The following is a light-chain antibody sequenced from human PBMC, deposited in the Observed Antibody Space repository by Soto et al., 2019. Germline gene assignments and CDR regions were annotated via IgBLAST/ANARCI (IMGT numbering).Light chain of an antibody. CDR1: QTISSW. Sequence: DIQMTQSPSTLSGSVGDRVTITCRASQTISSWLAWYQKKPGKAPKLLIYKASTLKSGVPSRFSGSGSGTEFNLTISSLQTDDFATYYCQHYNSYSEAFGQGTKLDIK. CDR3: QHYNSYSEA. J-gene: IGKJ1*01. CDR2: KAS. V-gene: IGKV1-5*03.